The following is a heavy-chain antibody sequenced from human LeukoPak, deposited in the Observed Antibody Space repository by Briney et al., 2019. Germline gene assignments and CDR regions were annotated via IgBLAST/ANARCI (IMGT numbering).Heavy chain of an antibody. Sequence: GESLQISCKGFGYIFTTYWIGWVRQVPGKGLEWRGIIYPGDSDTRYSPSFQGQVTISADNSITTAYLQCSSLKASDTAMYCCARGPSHAYFDYWGRGTLVTVSS. J-gene: IGHJ4*02. V-gene: IGHV5-51*01. CDR3: ARGPSHAYFDY. CDR1: GYIFTTYW. CDR2: IYPGDSDT.